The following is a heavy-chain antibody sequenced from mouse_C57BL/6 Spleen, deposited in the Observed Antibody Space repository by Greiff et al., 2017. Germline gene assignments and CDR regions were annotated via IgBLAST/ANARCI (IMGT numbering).Heavy chain of an antibody. D-gene: IGHD2-4*01. CDR3: ARRYDSSFDY. CDR1: GYAFSSSW. CDR2: IYPGDGDT. V-gene: IGHV1-82*01. Sequence: VKLMESGPELVKPGASVKISCKASGYAFSSSWMNWVKQRPGKGLEWIGRIYPGDGDTNYNGKFKGKATLTADKSSSTAYMQLSSLTSEDSAVYFCARRYDSSFDYWGQGTTLTVSS. J-gene: IGHJ2*01.